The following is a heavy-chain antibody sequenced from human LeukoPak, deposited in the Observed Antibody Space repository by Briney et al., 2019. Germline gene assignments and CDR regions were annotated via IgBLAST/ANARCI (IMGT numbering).Heavy chain of an antibody. J-gene: IGHJ6*02. CDR3: ARGDILTGSYYYYGMDV. Sequence: ASVKVSCKASGYTFTSYGIGWVRQAPGQGLEWMGWISAYNGNTNYAQKLQGRVTMTTDTSTSTAYMELRSLRSDDTAVYYCARGDILTGSYYYYGMDVWGQGTTVTVSS. V-gene: IGHV1-18*01. CDR1: GYTFTSYG. D-gene: IGHD3-9*01. CDR2: ISAYNGNT.